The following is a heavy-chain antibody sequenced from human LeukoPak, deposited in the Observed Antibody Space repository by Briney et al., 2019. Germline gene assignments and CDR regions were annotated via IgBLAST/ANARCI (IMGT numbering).Heavy chain of an antibody. D-gene: IGHD3-10*01. CDR2: LSRSGGET. V-gene: IGHV3-23*01. CDR1: GFTFGSYA. J-gene: IGHJ6*02. CDR3: AKVRSGSYYIDYYYYAMDV. Sequence: PGGSLRLSCAGSGFTFGSYAMTWVRQAPGKRLEWVSSLSRSGGETFYADAVKGRFTISRDNSKSTLYLQLNSLRAEDTAVYYCAKVRSGSYYIDYYYYAMDVWGQGTTVSVSS.